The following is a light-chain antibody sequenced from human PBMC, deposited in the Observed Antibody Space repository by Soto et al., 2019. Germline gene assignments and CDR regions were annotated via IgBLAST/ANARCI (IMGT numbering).Light chain of an antibody. CDR2: VAS. J-gene: IGKJ2*01. V-gene: IGKV1-9*01. CDR1: QGISTY. CDR3: QQLYSYPYT. Sequence: DIQLTQSPSFLSASVGDRVTITCRASQGISTYLAWYQQKSGKAPKLLIYVASTLQSGVPSRFSGSGSGTEFTVTISSVQPEDLAIYYCQQLYSYPYTFGQGTKLEI.